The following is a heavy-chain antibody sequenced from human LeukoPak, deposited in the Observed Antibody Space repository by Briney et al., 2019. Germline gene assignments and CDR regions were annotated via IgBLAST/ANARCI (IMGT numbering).Heavy chain of an antibody. D-gene: IGHD6-13*01. CDR1: GDSVSSNSAA. Sequence: SQTLSLTCAISGDSVSSNSAAWNWIRQSPSRGLEWLGRTYYRSKWYYDYAVSVKSRMTTNPDTSKNQFSLQLNSVTPEDTAVYYCARGGSGWSVSLFDPWGQGTLVTVSS. CDR2: TYYRSKWYY. CDR3: ARGGSGWSVSLFDP. V-gene: IGHV6-1*01. J-gene: IGHJ5*02.